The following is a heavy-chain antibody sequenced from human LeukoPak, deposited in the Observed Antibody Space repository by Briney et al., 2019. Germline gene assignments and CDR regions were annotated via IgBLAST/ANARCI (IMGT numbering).Heavy chain of an antibody. CDR1: GGSISSGSYY. Sequence: SQTLSLTCTVSGGSISSGSYYWGWVRQPAGKGLEWIGRIYTSGSTNYNPSLKSRATISVDTSKNRFSLKLRSVTAADTAVYYCASNYGIVGANNAFDIWGQGTMVTVSS. V-gene: IGHV4-61*02. CDR2: IYTSGST. D-gene: IGHD1-26*01. J-gene: IGHJ3*02. CDR3: ASNYGIVGANNAFDI.